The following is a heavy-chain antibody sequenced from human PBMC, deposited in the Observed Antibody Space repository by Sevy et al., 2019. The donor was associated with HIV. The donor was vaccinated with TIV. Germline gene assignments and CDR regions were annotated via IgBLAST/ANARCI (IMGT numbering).Heavy chain of an antibody. J-gene: IGHJ2*01. D-gene: IGHD6-19*01. CDR3: ATPRASGWSEGIGGYFDL. Sequence: SETLSLTCTVSGGSISSSSYYWGWIRQPPGKGLEWIGSLSSTGSTSYNPSLRSRATVSADTSKNQFSLKLDSMSAADTAVYYCATPRASGWSEGIGGYFDLWGRGTLVTVSS. CDR1: GGSISSSSYY. CDR2: LSSTGST. V-gene: IGHV4-39*01.